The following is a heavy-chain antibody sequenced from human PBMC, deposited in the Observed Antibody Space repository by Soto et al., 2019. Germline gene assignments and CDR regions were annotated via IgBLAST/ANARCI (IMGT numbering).Heavy chain of an antibody. J-gene: IGHJ4*02. CDR3: ARGLLQLGFDY. V-gene: IGHV4-30-4*01. Sequence: SETLSLTCTVSGGSISSGDYYWSWIRQPPGKGLEWIGYIYYSGSTYYNPSLKSRVTISVDTSKNQFSLKLSSVTAADTAVYYCARGLLQLGFDYWGQGTLVTVS. CDR2: IYYSGST. CDR1: GGSISSGDYY. D-gene: IGHD6-6*01.